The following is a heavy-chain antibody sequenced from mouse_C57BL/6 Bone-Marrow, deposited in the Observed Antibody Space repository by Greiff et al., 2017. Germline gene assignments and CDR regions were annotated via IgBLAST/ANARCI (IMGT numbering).Heavy chain of an antibody. CDR2: IDPSDSET. CDR3: ARNGSSYYAMDY. Sequence: QVQLQQPGAELVRPGSSVKLSCKASGYTFTSYWMHWVKQRPIQGLEWIGNIDPSDSETHYNQKFKDKATLTVDKSSSTAYMQLSILTSEDSAVDDCARNGSSYYAMDYWGQGTSVTVSS. D-gene: IGHD1-1*01. V-gene: IGHV1-52*01. J-gene: IGHJ4*01. CDR1: GYTFTSYW.